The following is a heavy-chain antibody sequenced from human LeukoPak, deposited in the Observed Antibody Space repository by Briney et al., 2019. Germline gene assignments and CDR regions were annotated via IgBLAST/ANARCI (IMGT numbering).Heavy chain of an antibody. D-gene: IGHD6-13*01. Sequence: PSETLSLTCTVSGGSITSGDGCWSWIRQPPGKGLEWIGYICNTGSPYYTPSLKSRLTISVDTSKNQFSLKLSSVTAADTAVYYCATAAAGPTRGWFDPWGQGTLVTVSS. J-gene: IGHJ5*02. CDR3: ATAAAGPTRGWFDP. V-gene: IGHV4-30-4*08. CDR1: GGSITSGDGC. CDR2: ICNTGSP.